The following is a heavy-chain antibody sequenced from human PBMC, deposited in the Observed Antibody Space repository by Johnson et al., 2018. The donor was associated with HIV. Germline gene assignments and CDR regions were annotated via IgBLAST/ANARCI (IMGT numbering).Heavy chain of an antibody. CDR2: IKSKSDGGTS. D-gene: IGHD6-13*01. CDR1: GFSFTNAW. J-gene: IGHJ3*02. Sequence: EVQLVESGGGLVQPGGSLRLSCAASGFSFTNAWMSWVRQAPGKGLEWVGRIKSKSDGGTSDYAAPVKARFTISRDDSKNTLYLQMNSLKTEDTAVYYCTTDPIAAAGPDAFDIWGQGTVVTVSS. CDR3: TTDPIAAAGPDAFDI. V-gene: IGHV3-15*01.